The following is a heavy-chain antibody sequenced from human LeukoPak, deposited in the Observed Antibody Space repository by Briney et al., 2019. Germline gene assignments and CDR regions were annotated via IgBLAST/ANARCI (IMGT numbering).Heavy chain of an antibody. J-gene: IGHJ4*02. CDR1: GFTFSSRDW. D-gene: IGHD4-17*01. CDR2: IKQDGSDK. V-gene: IGHV3-7*01. Sequence: GGSLRLSCVASGFTFSSRDWMTWVRQAPGKGLEWVANIKQDGSDKNYADSVKGRFTISRDNSKNTLYLQMNSLRPEDTAVYYCAKDRHGHYALDYCGQGTLVTVSS. CDR3: AKDRHGHYALDY.